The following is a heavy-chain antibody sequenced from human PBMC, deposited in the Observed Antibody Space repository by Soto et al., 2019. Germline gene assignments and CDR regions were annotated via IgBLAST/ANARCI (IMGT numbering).Heavy chain of an antibody. CDR3: ARTRAAYYYGSSDY. Sequence: QVQLVESGGGVVQPGRSLTLSCAASGFTFSSYAMHWVRQAPGKGLEWVAVISYDGSNKYYEDSEKGQFTISRDNSKNTLYLQMNSLRAEDTAVDYCARTRAAYYYGSSDYWGQGTLVTVSS. CDR2: ISYDGSNK. J-gene: IGHJ4*02. CDR1: GFTFSSYA. V-gene: IGHV3-30-3*01. D-gene: IGHD3-10*01.